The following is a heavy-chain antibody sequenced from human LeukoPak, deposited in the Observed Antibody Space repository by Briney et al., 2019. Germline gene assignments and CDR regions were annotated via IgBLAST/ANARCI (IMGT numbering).Heavy chain of an antibody. Sequence: GESLKISCKGSGYSFTTYNIGWVRQMPGKGLECMGIIYPTDSDTRYSPSFQGQVTISADKSINTAYLQWSSLKASDTAIYYCARGFPDSTGYYPYFDYWGQGTLVTVSS. D-gene: IGHD3-22*01. CDR2: IYPTDSDT. J-gene: IGHJ4*02. CDR3: ARGFPDSTGYYPYFDY. V-gene: IGHV5-51*01. CDR1: GYSFTTYN.